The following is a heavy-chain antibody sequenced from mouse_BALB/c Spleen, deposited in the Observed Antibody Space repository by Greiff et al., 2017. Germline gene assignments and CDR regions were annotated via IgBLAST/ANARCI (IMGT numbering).Heavy chain of an antibody. CDR2: ISSGGSYT. CDR3: ARDRDDGYPYYAMDY. CDR1: GFTFSSYA. J-gene: IGHJ4*01. Sequence: EVHLVESGGGLVKPGGSLKLSCAASGFTFSSYAMSWVRQSPEKRLEWVAEISSGGSYTYYPDTVTGRFTISRDNAKNTLYLEMSSLRSEDTAMYYCARDRDDGYPYYAMDYWGQGTSVTVSS. V-gene: IGHV5-9-4*01. D-gene: IGHD2-3*01.